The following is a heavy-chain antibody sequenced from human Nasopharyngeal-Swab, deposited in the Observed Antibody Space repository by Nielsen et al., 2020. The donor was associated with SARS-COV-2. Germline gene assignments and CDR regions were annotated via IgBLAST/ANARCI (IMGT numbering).Heavy chain of an antibody. V-gene: IGHV4-59*01. CDR2: IYYSGST. Sequence: SETLSLTCTVSGGSISSYYWSWIRQPPGKGLEWIGYIYYSGSTNYNPSLKSRVTISVDTSKNQFSLKLSSVTAADTAVYYRATYTSITMVRGVIGWFDPWGQGTLVTVSS. J-gene: IGHJ5*02. CDR3: ATYTSITMVRGVIGWFDP. D-gene: IGHD3-10*01. CDR1: GGSISSYY.